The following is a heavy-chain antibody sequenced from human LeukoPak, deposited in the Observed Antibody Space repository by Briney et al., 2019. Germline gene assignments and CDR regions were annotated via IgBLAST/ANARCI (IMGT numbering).Heavy chain of an antibody. CDR3: TTDLGTYYHGSQRLIPIDY. Sequence: GGSLRLSWVDSGFTFTNAWMSWVRQAPGKGLEWIGRIKSKTDGETTNYAEPVRGRFTISRDDSKSAMYLQMNSLKIEDTAVYYCTTDLGTYYHGSQRLIPIDYWGQGTLVTVSS. CDR1: GFTFTNAW. J-gene: IGHJ4*02. D-gene: IGHD3-10*01. V-gene: IGHV3-15*01. CDR2: IKSKTDGETT.